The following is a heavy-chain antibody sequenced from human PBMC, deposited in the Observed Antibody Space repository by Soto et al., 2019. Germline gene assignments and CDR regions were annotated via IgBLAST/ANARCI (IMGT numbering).Heavy chain of an antibody. CDR1: GYNFAIYW. J-gene: IGHJ4*01. CDR2: IYPSNSDN. V-gene: IGHV5-51*01. D-gene: IGHD1-26*01. Sequence: GESLKISCQGSGYNFAIYWIGWVRQMPGKGLEWMGIIYPSNSDNKYSPSFQGQVTISANKSINNAYLQLSSLTASDTAVYYCARHRLYSRSWNTFDYRGHGAPVTVS. CDR3: ARHRLYSRSWNTFDY.